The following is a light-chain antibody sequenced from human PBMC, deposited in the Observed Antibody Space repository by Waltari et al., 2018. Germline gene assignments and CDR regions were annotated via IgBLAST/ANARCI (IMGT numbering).Light chain of an antibody. CDR3: QQRINWPLT. V-gene: IGKV3-11*01. J-gene: IGKJ4*01. CDR1: QSVRSF. CDR2: DAS. Sequence: ATLSCRASQSVRSFLAWYQQKPGQAPRLLIHDASNRATGIPVRFSGSGSGTDFTLTISSLEPEDFAVYYCQQRINWPLTFGGGTKVEIK.